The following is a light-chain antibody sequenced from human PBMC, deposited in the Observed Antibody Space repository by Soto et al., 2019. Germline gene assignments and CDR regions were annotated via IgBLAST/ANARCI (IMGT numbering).Light chain of an antibody. CDR3: SSYASTSTLVV. CDR2: DVS. Sequence: QPVLTQPASVSGSPGQSITISCTGTSSDVGTYNYVSWYQQHPGKAPKLIIYDVSTRPSGLSNRFSGPKSGNTASLTISGLQAEDEADYFCSSYASTSTLVVFGGGTKLTVL. CDR1: SSDVGTYNY. J-gene: IGLJ2*01. V-gene: IGLV2-14*01.